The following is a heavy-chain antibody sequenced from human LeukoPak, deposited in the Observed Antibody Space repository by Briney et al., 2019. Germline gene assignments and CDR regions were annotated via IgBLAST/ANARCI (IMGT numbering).Heavy chain of an antibody. CDR2: LIGSGDNT. CDR1: GFTFSSYA. D-gene: IGHD1-26*01. V-gene: IGHV3-23*01. Sequence: PGGSLRLSCAASGFTFSSYAMSWVRQAPGKGLEWVSGLIGSGDNTYYADSVKGRFTISRDNSKNTLYLQMNSLRAEDTAVYYCAGRVGYFYYGMDVWGQGTTVTVSS. J-gene: IGHJ6*02. CDR3: AGRVGYFYYGMDV.